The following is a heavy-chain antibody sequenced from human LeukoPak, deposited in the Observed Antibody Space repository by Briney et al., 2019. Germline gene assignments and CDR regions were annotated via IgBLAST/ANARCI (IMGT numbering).Heavy chain of an antibody. CDR1: GFTFSSYG. CDR3: AKDEMATIRGAFDI. Sequence: GGSLRLSCAASGFTFSSYGMHLVRQAPGKGLEWVAFIRYDGSNKYYADSVKCGFTISRDNSKNTLYLQMNSLRAEDTALYYCAKDEMATIRGAFDIWGQGTMVTVSS. CDR2: IRYDGSNK. D-gene: IGHD5-24*01. V-gene: IGHV3-30*02. J-gene: IGHJ3*02.